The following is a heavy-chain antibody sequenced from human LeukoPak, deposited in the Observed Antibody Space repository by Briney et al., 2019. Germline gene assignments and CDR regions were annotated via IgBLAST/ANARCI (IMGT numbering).Heavy chain of an antibody. Sequence: SETLSLTCAVYGGSFSGYYWSWIRQPPGKGLEWIGEINHSGSTNYNPSLKSRVTISVDTSKNQFSLKLSSVTAADTAVYYCARGRIAARRMTIDYWGQGTLVTVSS. V-gene: IGHV4-34*01. D-gene: IGHD6-6*01. CDR2: INHSGST. CDR3: ARGRIAARRMTIDY. J-gene: IGHJ4*02. CDR1: GGSFSGYY.